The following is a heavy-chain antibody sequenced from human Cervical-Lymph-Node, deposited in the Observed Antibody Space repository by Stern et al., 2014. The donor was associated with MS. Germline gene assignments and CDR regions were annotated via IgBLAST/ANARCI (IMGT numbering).Heavy chain of an antibody. D-gene: IGHD1-26*01. CDR3: ARDVGAIISYAFNF. J-gene: IGHJ3*01. V-gene: IGHV1-18*01. CDR2: ISVYSGRT. Sequence: VHLVESGAEAKQPGASVKVSCKASGYTFTDFPVSWVRQAPGQGLEWVGWISVYSGRTRYEQRLQDRVTLTTDTSTSTAYMEMRSLGSDDTAVYYCARDVGAIISYAFNFWGQGTMVTVSS. CDR1: GYTFTDFP.